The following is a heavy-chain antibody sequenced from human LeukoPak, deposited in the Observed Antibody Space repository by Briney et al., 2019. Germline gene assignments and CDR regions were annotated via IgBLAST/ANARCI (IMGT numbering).Heavy chain of an antibody. D-gene: IGHD2-15*01. CDR1: GGSLSGYY. V-gene: IGHV4-34*01. CDR3: ARFPCSGDSCYSGIRAFDI. J-gene: IGHJ3*02. Sequence: PSETQSLTCAVYGGSLSGYYWNWIRQSPGKVMEWIGEINHSGTTNYNPSLKSRATISVDTSKNQFSLRLTSVTAADTAVYYCARFPCSGDSCYSGIRAFDIWGQGTMVIVSS. CDR2: INHSGTT.